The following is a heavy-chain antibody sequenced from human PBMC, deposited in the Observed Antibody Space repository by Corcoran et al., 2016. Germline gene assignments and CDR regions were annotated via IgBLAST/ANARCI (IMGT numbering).Heavy chain of an antibody. Sequence: QLQLQESGPGLVKPSETLSLTCTVSGGSISSSSYYWGWLRQPPGKGLEWIGSIYYSGSTYYNPSHKSRVTIPVDTSKNQFSLKLSSVRAADTAVYYCAREPTMIVAGMPYYFDYLGQGTLDTVSP. D-gene: IGHD3-22*01. V-gene: IGHV4-39*07. CDR1: GGSISSSSYY. CDR3: AREPTMIVAGMPYYFDY. CDR2: IYYSGST. J-gene: IGHJ4*02.